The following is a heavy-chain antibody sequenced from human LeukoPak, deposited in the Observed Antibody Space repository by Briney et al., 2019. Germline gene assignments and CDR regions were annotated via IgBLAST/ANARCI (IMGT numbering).Heavy chain of an antibody. Sequence: ASVKVSCKFSGYTLTELSMHWERQAPGKGLEWMGGFDPEDGETIYAQKFQGRVTMTEDTSTDTAYMELSSLRSEDTAVYYCATAIYYYDSSGYSSAFDIWGQGTMVTVSS. CDR1: GYTLTELS. D-gene: IGHD3-22*01. CDR3: ATAIYYYDSSGYSSAFDI. J-gene: IGHJ3*02. V-gene: IGHV1-24*01. CDR2: FDPEDGET.